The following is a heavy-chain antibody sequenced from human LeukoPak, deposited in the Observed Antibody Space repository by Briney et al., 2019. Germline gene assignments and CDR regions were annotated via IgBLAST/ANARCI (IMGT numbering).Heavy chain of an antibody. Sequence: GGSLRLSCAASGFTFSSYGMHWVRQAPGKGLEWVAFIRYDGSNKYYADSVKGRFTISRDNSKNTLYLQMNSLRAEDTAVYYCAKDQIPIAAAALFDYWGQGTLVTVSS. CDR1: GFTFSSYG. D-gene: IGHD6-13*01. V-gene: IGHV3-30*02. CDR3: AKDQIPIAAAALFDY. CDR2: IRYDGSNK. J-gene: IGHJ4*02.